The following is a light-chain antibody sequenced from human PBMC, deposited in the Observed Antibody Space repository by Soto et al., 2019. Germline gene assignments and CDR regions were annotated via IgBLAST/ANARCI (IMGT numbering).Light chain of an antibody. Sequence: QSVLTQPASVSGSPGQSITISCTGTSSDVGAYNLVSWYQQYPGKVPKLMIYEVTNRPSGVSNRFSGSKSGNTASLTISGLQAEDEADYYCSSYTSSSTGVFGTGTKVTV. CDR3: SSYTSSSTGV. CDR1: SSDVGAYNL. V-gene: IGLV2-14*02. CDR2: EVT. J-gene: IGLJ1*01.